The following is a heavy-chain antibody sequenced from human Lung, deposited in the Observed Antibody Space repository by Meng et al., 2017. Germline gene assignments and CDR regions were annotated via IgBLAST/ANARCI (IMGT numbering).Heavy chain of an antibody. J-gene: IGHJ4*02. V-gene: IGHV3-74*01. CDR3: ARDSGSYFDY. CDR2: INSDGSST. Sequence: EVQLVESGGGLVQPVWSLILSCAASGFTFSSYWMHWVRQAAGKGLVWVSRINSDGSSTSYADSVKGRFTISRDNDKNTLYLQMNSMRAEDTAVYYCARDSGSYFDYWGQGILVTVSS. CDR1: GFTFSSYW. D-gene: IGHD1-26*01.